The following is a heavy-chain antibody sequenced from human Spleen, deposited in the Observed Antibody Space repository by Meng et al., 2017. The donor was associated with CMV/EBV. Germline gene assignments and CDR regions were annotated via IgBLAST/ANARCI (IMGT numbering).Heavy chain of an antibody. CDR3: AIVSPSYCSSTSCYTGDLDYEVGWFDP. Sequence: ASVKVSCKTSGYTFSGYYMYWVRQAPGQGLEWMGWINPNSGGTKYAQKFQGRVTMTRDTSTSTVYMELSSLRSEDTAVYYCAIVSPSYCSSTSCYTGDLDYEVGWFDPWGQGTLVTVSS. CDR1: GYTFSGYY. D-gene: IGHD2-2*02. CDR2: INPNSGGT. J-gene: IGHJ5*02. V-gene: IGHV1-2*02.